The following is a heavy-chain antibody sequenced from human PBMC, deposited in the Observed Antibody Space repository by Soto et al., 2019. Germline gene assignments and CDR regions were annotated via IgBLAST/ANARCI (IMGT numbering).Heavy chain of an antibody. D-gene: IGHD1-26*01. CDR1: GGSFSGFY. J-gene: IGHJ6*02. CDR2: IYYSGST. Sequence: SETLSLTCAVYGGSFSGFYWSWIRQPPGKGLEWIGYIYYSGSTNYNPSLKSRVTISVDTSKNQFSLKLSSVTAADTAVYYCAREQLVGAPYYYYYGMDVWGQGTTVTVSS. V-gene: IGHV4-59*01. CDR3: AREQLVGAPYYYYYGMDV.